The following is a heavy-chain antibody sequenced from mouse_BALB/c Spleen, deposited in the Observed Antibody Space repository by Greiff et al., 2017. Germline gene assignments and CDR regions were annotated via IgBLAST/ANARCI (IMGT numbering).Heavy chain of an antibody. Sequence: LQQPGSELVRPGASVKLSCKASGYTFTSYWMHWVKQRPGQGLEWIGNIYPGSGSTNYDEKFKSKATLTVDTSSSTAYMQLSSLTSEDSAVYYCTRGSSSWFAYWGQGTLVTVSA. CDR1: GYTFTSYW. V-gene: IGHV1S22*01. CDR2: IYPGSGST. CDR3: TRGSSSWFAY. D-gene: IGHD1-1*01. J-gene: IGHJ3*01.